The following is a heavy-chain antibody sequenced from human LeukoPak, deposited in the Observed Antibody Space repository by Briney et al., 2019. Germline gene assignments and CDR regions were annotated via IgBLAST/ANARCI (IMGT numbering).Heavy chain of an antibody. CDR1: GFTFSSYA. CDR3: AKDLGPFMACLDY. D-gene: IGHD3-3*02. V-gene: IGHV3-23*01. Sequence: GGSLRLSCAASGFTFSSYAMSWVRQAPGKGLEWVSAISGSGGSTYYADSVKGRFTISRDNSKNTLYLQMSSLRAEDTAVYYCAKDLGPFMACLDYWGQGTLVTVSS. J-gene: IGHJ4*02. CDR2: ISGSGGST.